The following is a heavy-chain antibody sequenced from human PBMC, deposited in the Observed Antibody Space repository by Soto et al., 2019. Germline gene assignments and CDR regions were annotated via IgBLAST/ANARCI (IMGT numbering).Heavy chain of an antibody. V-gene: IGHV4-39*01. J-gene: IGHJ4*02. CDR2: IYYSGST. Sequence: QLQLQESGPGLVKPSETLSLTCTVSGGSISSSSYYWGWIRQPPGKGLEWIGSIYYSGSTYYNPSLKSRVTISVDTSKNQFSLKLSSVTAADTAVYYCARLGSGYPRYYFDYWGQGTLVTVSS. D-gene: IGHD3-22*01. CDR3: ARLGSGYPRYYFDY. CDR1: GGSISSSSYY.